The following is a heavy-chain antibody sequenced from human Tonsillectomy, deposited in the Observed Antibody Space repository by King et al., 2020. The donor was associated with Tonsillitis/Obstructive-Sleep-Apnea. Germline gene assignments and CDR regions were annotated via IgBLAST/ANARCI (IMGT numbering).Heavy chain of an antibody. D-gene: IGHD4-11*01. V-gene: IGHV4-34*01. CDR3: ARGGARYSNPPRAYYYYMDV. CDR1: GGSFSGYY. Sequence: VQLQQWGAGLLKPSETLSLTCAVYGGSFSGYYWSWIRQPPGKGLEWIGEINHSGSTNYNPSLKSRVTISGDTSKSQFSLILNSVTAAATAVYYCARGGARYSNPPRAYYYYMDVWGKGTTVTVSS. CDR2: INHSGST. J-gene: IGHJ6*03.